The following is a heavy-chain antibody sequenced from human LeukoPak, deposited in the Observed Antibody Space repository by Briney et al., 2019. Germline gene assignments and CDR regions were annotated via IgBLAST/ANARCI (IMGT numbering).Heavy chain of an antibody. D-gene: IGHD3-10*01. V-gene: IGHV1-8*01. CDR1: GYTFTSYD. CDR2: MNPNSGNT. CDR3: VTVVYFGSGSYSYYNYYMDV. Sequence: GASVKVSCKASGYTFTSYDINWVRQATGQGLEWMGWMNPNSGNTGYAQKFQGRVTMTRNTSISTAFMELSSLRSEDTAVYYCVTVVYFGSGSYSYYNYYMDVWGKGTTVTVSS. J-gene: IGHJ6*03.